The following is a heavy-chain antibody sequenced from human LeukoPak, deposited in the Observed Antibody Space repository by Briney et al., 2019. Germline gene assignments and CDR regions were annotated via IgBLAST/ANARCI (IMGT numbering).Heavy chain of an antibody. CDR1: GYIFTTFG. J-gene: IGHJ3*02. V-gene: IGHV1-69*04. D-gene: IGHD3-22*01. CDR3: ARETYYDSSGIDAFDI. Sequence: ASVKVSCKASGYIFTTFGISWVRQAPGQGLEWMGRIIPILGIANYAQKFQGRVTITADKSTSTAYMELSSLRSEDTAVYYCARETYYDSSGIDAFDIWGQGTMVTVSS. CDR2: IIPILGIA.